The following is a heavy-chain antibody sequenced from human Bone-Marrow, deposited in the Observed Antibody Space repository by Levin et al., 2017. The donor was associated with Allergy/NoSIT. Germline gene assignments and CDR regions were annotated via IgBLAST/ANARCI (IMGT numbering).Heavy chain of an antibody. D-gene: IGHD2-2*01. CDR2: IYPGDSDT. J-gene: IGHJ3*02. CDR1: GYSFSTYW. V-gene: IGHV5-51*01. CDR3: ARHQVPSTSSRLDAFDI. Sequence: GESLKISCKASGYSFSTYWIAWVRQMPGKGLEWVGFIYPGDSDTRYRPSFQGQVTISVDRSITTAYLQWSSLKASDTAMYYCARHQVPSTSSRLDAFDIWGQGTMVTVCS.